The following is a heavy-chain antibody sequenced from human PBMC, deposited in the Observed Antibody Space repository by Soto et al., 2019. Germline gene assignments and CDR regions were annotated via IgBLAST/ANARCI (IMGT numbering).Heavy chain of an antibody. J-gene: IGHJ4*02. Sequence: GGSLRLSCAASGFTFSCCAMSWVRQAPGKGLDYVSTIHGDGDYIHYSDSVKGRFTISRDNSKNTLYLQMNSLRAEDTAVYYCANLIVATIRRGYWGQGTLVTVSS. CDR2: IHGDGDYI. CDR3: ANLIVATIRRGY. CDR1: GFTFSCCA. D-gene: IGHD5-12*01. V-gene: IGHV3-23*01.